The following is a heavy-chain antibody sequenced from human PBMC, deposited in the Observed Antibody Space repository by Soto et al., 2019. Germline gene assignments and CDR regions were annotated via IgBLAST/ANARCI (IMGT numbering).Heavy chain of an antibody. Sequence: ASVKVSCKASGYTFTSYGISWVRQAPGQGLEWMGWISAYNGNTNYAQKLQGRVTMTTDTSTSTAYMELRSLRSDDTAVYYCARDLVVAGPHYYYGMDVWAQGTTVTVSS. V-gene: IGHV1-18*01. J-gene: IGHJ6*02. D-gene: IGHD6-19*01. CDR3: ARDLVVAGPHYYYGMDV. CDR1: GYTFTSYG. CDR2: ISAYNGNT.